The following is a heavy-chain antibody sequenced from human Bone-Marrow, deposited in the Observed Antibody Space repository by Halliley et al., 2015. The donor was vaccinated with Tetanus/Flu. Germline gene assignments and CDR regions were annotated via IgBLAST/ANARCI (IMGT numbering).Heavy chain of an antibody. CDR2: INPNSGDT. CDR3: ARSSPEIHLRDYDPYRLDV. D-gene: IGHD3-16*01. V-gene: IGHV1-2*04. Sequence: QVQLVQSGAEVKKPGGSVRVSGKASGYTFSAYHIHWIRQAPGQGLEWMGWINPNSGDTNYTQKFQGWVTMTRDTSISTAYMELSRVRSDDTAIYYCARSSPEIHLRDYDPYRLDVWGQGTAVTVSS. CDR1: GYTFSAYH. J-gene: IGHJ6*02.